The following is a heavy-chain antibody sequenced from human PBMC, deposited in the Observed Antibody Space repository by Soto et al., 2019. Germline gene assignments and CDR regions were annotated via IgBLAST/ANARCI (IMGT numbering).Heavy chain of an antibody. Sequence: GGSLRLSCAASGFTFSGSAMHWVRQASGKGLEWVGRIRSKANSYATAYAASVKGRFTISRDDSKNTAYLQMNSLKTEDTAVYYCTRPPHGCGGDCYVDYWGQGTLVTVSS. CDR1: GFTFSGSA. V-gene: IGHV3-73*01. J-gene: IGHJ4*02. CDR2: IRSKANSYAT. CDR3: TRPPHGCGGDCYVDY. D-gene: IGHD2-21*02.